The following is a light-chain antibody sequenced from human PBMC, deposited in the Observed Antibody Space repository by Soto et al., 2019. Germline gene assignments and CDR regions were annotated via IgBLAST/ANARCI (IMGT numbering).Light chain of an antibody. J-gene: IGLJ1*01. Sequence: QSALTQPPSASGSPGQSVTISCTGTSSDVGGYDYVSWYQQHPGKAPKLVIYEFTKRRSGVPDRFSGSKSGNTASLTVSGLQAEDEADYSCSSYAGSSSLNVFGTGTKVTVL. V-gene: IGLV2-8*01. CDR1: SSDVGGYDY. CDR2: EFT. CDR3: SSYAGSSSLNV.